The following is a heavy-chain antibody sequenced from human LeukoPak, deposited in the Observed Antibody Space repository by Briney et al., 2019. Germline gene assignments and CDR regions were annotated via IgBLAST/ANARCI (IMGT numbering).Heavy chain of an antibody. D-gene: IGHD4-11*01. CDR3: AIYRLPPDY. CDR2: ISAYNCNT. Sequence: ASVKVSFKASVYTFTSYGISWVRQAPGQAREWMGWISAYNCNTNYTQKLQGRVTMTTATSTSTAYMELRSMRSDDTAVYYCAIYRLPPDYWGQGTLVTVSS. J-gene: IGHJ4*02. CDR1: VYTFTSYG. V-gene: IGHV1-18*01.